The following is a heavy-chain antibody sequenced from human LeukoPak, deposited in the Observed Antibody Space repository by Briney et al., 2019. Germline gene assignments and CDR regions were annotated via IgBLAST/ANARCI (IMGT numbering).Heavy chain of an antibody. J-gene: IGHJ4*02. Sequence: QPGASLRLSCAASGLTFSNYAMSWVRQAPGKGLEWVSSISGGGGSTYYADSVKGRFTISRDTSKNTLYLQMSSLRAEDTALYYCARRTYSSGGAFDYWGQGTLVTVSS. CDR1: GLTFSNYA. CDR2: ISGGGGST. V-gene: IGHV3-23*01. D-gene: IGHD5-18*01. CDR3: ARRTYSSGGAFDY.